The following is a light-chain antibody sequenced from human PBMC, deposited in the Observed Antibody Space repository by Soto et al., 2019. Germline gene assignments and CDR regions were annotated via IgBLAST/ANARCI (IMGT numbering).Light chain of an antibody. CDR1: QSVSSY. CDR3: QQRSNWPT. CDR2: DAS. Sequence: ESVLTQSPATLSLSPGERATLSFRASQSVSSYLAWYQQKPGQAPRLLIYDASNRATGIPARFSGSGSGTDFTLTISSLEPEDFAVYYCQQRSNWPTFGQGTKVDI. V-gene: IGKV3-11*01. J-gene: IGKJ1*01.